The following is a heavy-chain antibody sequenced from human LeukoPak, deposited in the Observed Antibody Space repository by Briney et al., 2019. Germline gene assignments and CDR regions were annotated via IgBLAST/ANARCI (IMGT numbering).Heavy chain of an antibody. CDR2: ISGSGGST. CDR1: GYTFSSYA. J-gene: IGHJ5*02. D-gene: IGHD3-10*01. Sequence: QTGGSLKLSCAASGYTFSSYAMSWVRQAPGKGLEWVSAISGSGGSTYYADSVKGRFTISRDNSENTLHLQMNSLRAKDTAVYYCAKGPTMVRGVIIDGWFDPWGQGTLVTVSS. CDR3: AKGPTMVRGVIIDGWFDP. V-gene: IGHV3-23*01.